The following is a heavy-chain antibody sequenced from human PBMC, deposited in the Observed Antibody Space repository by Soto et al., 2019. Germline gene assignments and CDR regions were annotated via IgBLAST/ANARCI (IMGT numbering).Heavy chain of an antibody. CDR1: GGSISSGDYY. Sequence: QVQLQESGPGLVKPSQTLSLTCTVSGGSISSGDYYWSWIRQPPGKGLEWIGYIYYSGSTYYNPSLKSRVTISVDTSKNQFSLQRSSVTAADTAVYYCARDYYYDSSGYPGDYYYYYGMDVWGQGTTVTVSS. V-gene: IGHV4-30-4*01. D-gene: IGHD3-22*01. J-gene: IGHJ6*02. CDR3: ARDYYYDSSGYPGDYYYYYGMDV. CDR2: IYYSGST.